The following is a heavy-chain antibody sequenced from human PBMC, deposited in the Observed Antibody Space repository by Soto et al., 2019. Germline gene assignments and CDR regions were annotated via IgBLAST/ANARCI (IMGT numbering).Heavy chain of an antibody. V-gene: IGHV1-69*01. CDR3: TETDIPSWGSRGLRQFYYDSSGYSGHGMDV. CDR2: IIPIFGTA. CDR1: GGTFSSYA. J-gene: IGHJ6*02. Sequence: QVQLVQSGAEVKKPGSSVKVSCKASGGTFSSYAISWVRQAPGQGLEWMGGIIPIFGTANYAQKFQGRVTITADETTGTAYRELSSLRYADTGVYYCTETDIPSWGSRGLRQFYYDSSGYSGHGMDVWGQGTTVNVSS. D-gene: IGHD3-22*01.